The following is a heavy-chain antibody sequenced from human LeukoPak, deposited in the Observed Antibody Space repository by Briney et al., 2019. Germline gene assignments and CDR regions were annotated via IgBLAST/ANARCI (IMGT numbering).Heavy chain of an antibody. V-gene: IGHV4-34*01. CDR3: ARGSLGFFNYYGMDV. Sequence: SETLSLTCAAYGGSFSGYYWSWIRQPPGKGLEWIGEIHHSGSTNYNPSLKSRVTISVDTSKNQFSLKLSSVTAADTAVYYCARGSLGFFNYYGMDVWGQGTTVTVSS. CDR2: IHHSGST. CDR1: GGSFSGYY. J-gene: IGHJ6*02. D-gene: IGHD3-3*01.